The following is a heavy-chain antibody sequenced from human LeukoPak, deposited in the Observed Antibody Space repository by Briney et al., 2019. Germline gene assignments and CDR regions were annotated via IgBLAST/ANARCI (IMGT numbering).Heavy chain of an antibody. CDR2: IIPIFGTA. J-gene: IGHJ4*02. V-gene: IGHV1-69*05. CDR1: GGTFSSYA. D-gene: IGHD3-10*01. CDR3: AKDYYDSGIN. Sequence: ASVKVSCKASGGTFSSYAISWVRQAPGQGPEWMGRIIPIFGTANYAQKFQGRVTITTDESTSTAYMELSSLRSEDTAVYYCAKDYYDSGINWGQGTLVTVSS.